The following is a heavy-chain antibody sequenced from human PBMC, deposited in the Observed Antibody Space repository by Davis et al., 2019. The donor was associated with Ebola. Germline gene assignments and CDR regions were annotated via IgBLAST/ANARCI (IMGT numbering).Heavy chain of an antibody. V-gene: IGHV4-59*08. Sequence: SETLSLTCTVSGGSITNSFWNWIRQPPGKGLEWIGYIYYRGSTDYNPSLKSRLTISVDTSKNQFSLKLSSVTAADTAVYYCARQEESYYYHMDVWSKGTTVTVSS. J-gene: IGHJ6*03. CDR3: ARQEESYYYHMDV. CDR1: GGSITNSF. CDR2: IYYRGST.